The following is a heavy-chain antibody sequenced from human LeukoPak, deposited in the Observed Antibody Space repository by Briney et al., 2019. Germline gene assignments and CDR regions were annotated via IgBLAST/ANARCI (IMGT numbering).Heavy chain of an antibody. V-gene: IGHV1-18*01. Sequence: ASVKGSCKASGYTFTSYGISWVRQAPGQGIEWMGWISAYNGNTNYAQKLQGRVTMTTDTSTSTAYMELRSLRSDDTAVYYCARVMGYYYDSSGPADVWGQGTTVTVSS. D-gene: IGHD3-22*01. CDR3: ARVMGYYYDSSGPADV. CDR1: GYTFTSYG. CDR2: ISAYNGNT. J-gene: IGHJ6*02.